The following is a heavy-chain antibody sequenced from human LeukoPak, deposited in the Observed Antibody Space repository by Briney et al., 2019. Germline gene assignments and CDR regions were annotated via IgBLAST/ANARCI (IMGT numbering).Heavy chain of an antibody. Sequence: GGSLRLSCEASRFSFSTYPMGWVHRAPGKGLEWVSGISASGDVTFHADPLKGRFTISRDNSKNTLYLQMDSLRAEDTAKYYCAKSLPTTASGTGRAFDIWGQGTMVTVSS. J-gene: IGHJ3*02. V-gene: IGHV3-23*01. CDR1: RFSFSTYP. CDR3: AKSLPTTASGTGRAFDI. CDR2: ISASGDVT. D-gene: IGHD1-26*01.